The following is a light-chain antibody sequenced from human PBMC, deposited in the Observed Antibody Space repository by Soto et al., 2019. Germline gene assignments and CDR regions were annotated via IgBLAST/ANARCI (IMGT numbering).Light chain of an antibody. Sequence: EIGMAQSPATLSVSPWERATLSCMASQSVSSYLAWYQQKPGQAPRLLIYDASNRATGIPDRFSGSGSGADFTLTISSLEPEDFAIYYCQQRSSWPPPTFGGGTKV. CDR1: QSVSSY. J-gene: IGKJ4*01. V-gene: IGKV3-11*01. CDR2: DAS. CDR3: QQRSSWPPPT.